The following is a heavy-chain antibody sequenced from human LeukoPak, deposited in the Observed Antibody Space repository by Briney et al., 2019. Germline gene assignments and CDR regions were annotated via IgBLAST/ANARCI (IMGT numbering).Heavy chain of an antibody. CDR1: GYIFTSYF. Sequence: ASVKVSCKASGYIFTSYFMHWVRQAPGQGLEWMGLINPSGGSTRYAQKFQGRVTMTRDMSTSTVYMELSSLRSEDTAVYYCARAKRRYSSSSPFDYWGQGTLVTVSS. J-gene: IGHJ4*02. CDR2: INPSGGST. V-gene: IGHV1-46*01. D-gene: IGHD6-13*01. CDR3: ARAKRRYSSSSPFDY.